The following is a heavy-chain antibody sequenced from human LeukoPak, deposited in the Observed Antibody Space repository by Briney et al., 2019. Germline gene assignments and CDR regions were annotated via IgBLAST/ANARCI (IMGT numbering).Heavy chain of an antibody. CDR2: IKQDGSEK. V-gene: IGHV3-7*01. J-gene: IGHJ5*02. D-gene: IGHD2-8*02. CDR1: GFTFSSYW. Sequence: GGSLRLSCAASGFTFSSYWMSWVRQAPGKGLEWVANIKQDGSEKYYVDSVKGRFTISRDNAKNSLYLQMNSLRAEDTAVYYCARDWWLRFNWFDPWGQGTLVTVSS. CDR3: ARDWWLRFNWFDP.